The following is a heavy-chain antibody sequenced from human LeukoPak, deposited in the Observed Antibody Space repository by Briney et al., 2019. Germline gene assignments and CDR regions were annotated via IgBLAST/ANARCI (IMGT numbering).Heavy chain of an antibody. V-gene: IGHV3-74*01. CDR2: ITSDGSTT. D-gene: IGHD2-15*01. Sequence: GGSLRLSCVGSGFSFGSYWMHWVRQAPGKGLVWVSRITSDGSTTSYADSVKGRFTISRDNAKNSLYLQMNSLRAEDTAVYYCARYCSGGSCWDYWGQGTLVTVSS. J-gene: IGHJ4*02. CDR1: GFSFGSYW. CDR3: ARYCSGGSCWDY.